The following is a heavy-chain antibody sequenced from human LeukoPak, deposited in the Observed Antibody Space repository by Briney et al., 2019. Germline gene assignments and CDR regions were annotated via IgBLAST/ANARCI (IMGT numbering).Heavy chain of an antibody. Sequence: GGALRLFCAASGVTCSDYYRSWSRQAPAKGLEWVSYISSSSSYTNYADSVKGRFTISRDNAKNSLYLQMNSLRAEDTAVYYCAREPPRGGYSYGYYYWGQGTLVTVSS. CDR1: GVTCSDYY. J-gene: IGHJ4*02. V-gene: IGHV3-11*06. D-gene: IGHD5-18*01. CDR2: ISSSSSYT. CDR3: AREPPRGGYSYGYYY.